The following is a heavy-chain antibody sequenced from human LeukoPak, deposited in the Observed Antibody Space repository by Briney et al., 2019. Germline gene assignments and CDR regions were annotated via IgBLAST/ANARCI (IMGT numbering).Heavy chain of an antibody. CDR2: IYSGGST. CDR3: ATARLNDAFDI. CDR1: GFTVSSNY. J-gene: IGHJ3*02. V-gene: IGHV3-53*01. Sequence: GGSLRLSCAASGFTVSSNYMSWVRQAPGKGLEWVSIIYSGGSTFYADSVKGRFTISRDNSKNTLYLQMNSLRAEDTAVYYCATARLNDAFDIWGQGTMVTVSS.